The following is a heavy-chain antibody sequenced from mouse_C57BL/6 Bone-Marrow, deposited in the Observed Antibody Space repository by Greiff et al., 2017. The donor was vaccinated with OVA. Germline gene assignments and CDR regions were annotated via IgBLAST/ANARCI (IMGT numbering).Heavy chain of an antibody. Sequence: EVQLQQSGPELVKPGASVKISCKASGYTFTDYYMNWVKQSHGKSLEWIGDINPNNGGTSYNQKFKGKATLTVDKSSSTAYMGLRSLTSEDSAVYYCARALLLDYAMDYWGQGTSVTVSS. D-gene: IGHD1-1*01. V-gene: IGHV1-26*01. CDR1: GYTFTDYY. J-gene: IGHJ4*01. CDR3: ARALLLDYAMDY. CDR2: INPNNGGT.